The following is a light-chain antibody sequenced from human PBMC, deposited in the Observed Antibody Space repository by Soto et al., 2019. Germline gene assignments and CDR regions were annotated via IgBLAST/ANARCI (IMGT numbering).Light chain of an antibody. CDR1: QSIDSW. CDR2: KTS. Sequence: DIQMTQSPSTQSASVGDRVTITCRASQSIDSWLAWYQQKPGKAPNLLIYKTSNLESGVPSRFSGSGSGTEFSLTISSLQPDDFATYYCQQYKSFSLTFGGGTRVEVK. CDR3: QQYKSFSLT. V-gene: IGKV1-5*03. J-gene: IGKJ4*01.